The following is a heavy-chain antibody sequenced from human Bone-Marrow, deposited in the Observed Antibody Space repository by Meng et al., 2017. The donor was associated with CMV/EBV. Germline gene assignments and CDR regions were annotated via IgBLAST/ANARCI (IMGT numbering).Heavy chain of an antibody. V-gene: IGHV5-51*01. CDR3: ARHVDFWSGYSDWFDP. Sequence: YTFPSFGIGSVRQMPWKGLECMGIIYPGDSDTRYSPSFQGQVTISADKSISTAYLQWSSLKASDTAMYYCARHVDFWSGYSDWFDPWGQGTLVTVSS. D-gene: IGHD3-3*01. J-gene: IGHJ5*02. CDR1: YTFPSFG. CDR2: IYPGDSDT.